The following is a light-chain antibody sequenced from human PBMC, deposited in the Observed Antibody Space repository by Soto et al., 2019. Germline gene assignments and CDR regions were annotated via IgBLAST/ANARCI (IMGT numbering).Light chain of an antibody. CDR2: DAS. V-gene: IGKV3-11*01. CDR3: QQRST. Sequence: EIVLTQSPATLSLSPGERATLSCRASQSVSSYLAWYQQKPGQAPRLLIYDASNSATGIPARFSGSGSGTDFSITISSLEPEDFSVYYCQQRSTFGGGTKVEIK. CDR1: QSVSSY. J-gene: IGKJ4*01.